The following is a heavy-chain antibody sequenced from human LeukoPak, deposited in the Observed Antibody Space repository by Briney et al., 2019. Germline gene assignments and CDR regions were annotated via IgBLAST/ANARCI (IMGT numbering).Heavy chain of an antibody. CDR3: ARERSIYVWGSYHRYYFDY. J-gene: IGHJ4*02. CDR1: GYTFTGYY. V-gene: IGHV1-2*02. CDR2: INPNSGGT. D-gene: IGHD3-16*02. Sequence: ASVKVSCKASGYTFTGYYMHWVRQAPGQGLEWMGWINPNSGGTNYAQKFQGRVTMTRDTSISTAYMELSRLRSDDTAVYYCARERSIYVWGSYHRYYFDYWGQGTLVTVSS.